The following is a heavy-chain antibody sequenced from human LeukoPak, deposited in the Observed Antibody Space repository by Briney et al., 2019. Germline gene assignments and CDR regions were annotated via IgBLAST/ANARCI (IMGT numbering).Heavy chain of an antibody. CDR2: IYSSGST. CDR1: GGSISSSTYY. CDR3: ARTNYDILTGQVYYFDY. D-gene: IGHD3-9*01. V-gene: IGHV4-39*07. Sequence: PSETLSLTCTVSGGSISSSTYYWGWIRQPPGKGLEWIGSIYSSGSTYYNPSLKSRVTISVDTSKNQFSLKLSSVTAADTAVYYCARTNYDILTGQVYYFDYWGQGTLVTVSS. J-gene: IGHJ4*02.